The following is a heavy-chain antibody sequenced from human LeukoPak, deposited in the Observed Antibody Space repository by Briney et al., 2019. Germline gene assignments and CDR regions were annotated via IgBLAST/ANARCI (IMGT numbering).Heavy chain of an antibody. J-gene: IGHJ6*02. CDR3: PRVVYSTLMDV. CDR2: TTSSDSRL. D-gene: IGHD2-8*01. CDR1: GFTFSNYY. Sequence: PGGSLRLSCVAAGFTFSNYYMRWGRQAPGKGLEWVAYTTSSDSRLNYADSVRGRFTFTRDNAKNSLYLQMNDLRTDDTAVYYCPRVVYSTLMDVWGQGTTVTVSS. V-gene: IGHV3-11*01.